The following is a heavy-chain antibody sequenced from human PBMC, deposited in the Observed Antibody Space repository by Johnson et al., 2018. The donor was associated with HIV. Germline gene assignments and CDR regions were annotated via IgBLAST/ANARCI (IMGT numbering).Heavy chain of an antibody. CDR2: INWNGGST. D-gene: IGHD5-12*01. CDR1: GFTFADYG. V-gene: IGHV3-20*04. J-gene: IGHJ3*02. CDR3: AKCRGLGARGAFDI. Sequence: VQLVESGGGFVQPGGSLRLSCAASGFTFADYGMSWVRQAPGKGLEWVSGINWNGGSTGYADSVKGRFTISRDNAKNSLYLQMNSLRAEDTALYYCAKCRGLGARGAFDIWGQGTMVTVSS.